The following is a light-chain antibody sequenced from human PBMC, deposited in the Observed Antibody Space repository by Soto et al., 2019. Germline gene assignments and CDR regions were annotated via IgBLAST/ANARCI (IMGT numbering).Light chain of an antibody. Sequence: EIVLTQSPGTLSLSPGERATLSCTASQSVSSSYLAWYQQKPGQAPRLLIYGASNRATGIPDRFSGSGSGTDFTLTISRLEPEDFAVYYCQQYGSSPWTFGQGTKVEIK. CDR1: QSVSSSY. V-gene: IGKV3-20*01. J-gene: IGKJ1*01. CDR2: GAS. CDR3: QQYGSSPWT.